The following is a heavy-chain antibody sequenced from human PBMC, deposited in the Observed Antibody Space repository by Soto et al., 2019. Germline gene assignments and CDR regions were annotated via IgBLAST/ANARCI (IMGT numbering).Heavy chain of an antibody. Sequence: PSETLSLTCTVSGGSISSSSYYWGWIRQPPGKGLEWIGSIYYSGSTYYNPSLKSRVTISVDTSKNQFSLKLSSVTAADTAVYFCARDRGAGGRWYFDYWGQGTQVTVSS. CDR3: ARDRGAGGRWYFDY. CDR2: IYYSGST. J-gene: IGHJ4*02. V-gene: IGHV4-39*02. CDR1: GGSISSSSYY. D-gene: IGHD2-15*01.